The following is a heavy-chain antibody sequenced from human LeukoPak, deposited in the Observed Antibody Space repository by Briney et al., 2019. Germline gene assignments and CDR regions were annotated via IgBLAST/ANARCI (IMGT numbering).Heavy chain of an antibody. J-gene: IGHJ4*02. CDR3: AKNQGQWLVPVDY. CDR2: MSGSGGST. Sequence: PGGSLRLSCAASGFTFSNYAMSWVRQAPGKGLEWVSSMSGSGGSTYYADSVKGRFTISRDNSKNTPYLQMNNLRAEDTALYYCAKNQGQWLVPVDYWGQGTLVTVSS. V-gene: IGHV3-23*01. D-gene: IGHD6-19*01. CDR1: GFTFSNYA.